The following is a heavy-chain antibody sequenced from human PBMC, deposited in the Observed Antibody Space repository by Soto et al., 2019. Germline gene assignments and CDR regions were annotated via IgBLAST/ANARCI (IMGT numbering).Heavy chain of an antibody. CDR2: IYYSGST. CDR1: GGSINSYY. J-gene: IGHJ4*02. CDR3: ARRYGGNFDY. V-gene: IGHV4-59*01. D-gene: IGHD1-26*01. Sequence: SETLSLTCTVSGGSINSYYWSWIRQPPGKGLEWIGYIYYSGSTNYNPSLKSRVTISVDTSKNQFSLKLRSVTGADTAVYYCARRYGGNFDYWGQGTLGTVSS.